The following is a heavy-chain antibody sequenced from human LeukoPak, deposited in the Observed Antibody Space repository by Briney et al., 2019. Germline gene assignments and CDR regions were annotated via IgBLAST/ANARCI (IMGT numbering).Heavy chain of an antibody. J-gene: IGHJ4*02. CDR3: VRHDFWSGFKGGDY. CDR2: ISWDGGST. CDR1: GFTFDDYA. Sequence: PGGSLRLACAASGFTFDDYAMHWVRQAPRKGLEWVSIISWDGGSTAYADSVKGRFTISRDNVKNSLYLQMNSLRAEDTAFYYCVRHDFWSGFKGGDYWGQGTLVTVSS. D-gene: IGHD3-3*01. V-gene: IGHV3-43D*04.